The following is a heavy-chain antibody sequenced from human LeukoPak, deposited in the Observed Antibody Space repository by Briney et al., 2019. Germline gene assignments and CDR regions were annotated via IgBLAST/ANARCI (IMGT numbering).Heavy chain of an antibody. D-gene: IGHD3-22*01. CDR2: ISSSSSTI. Sequence: GGSLRLSCAASGFTFSSYSMNWVRQAPGKGLEWVSYISSSSSTIYYADSVKGRFTISRDNAKNSLYLQMNSLRAEDTAVYYCARAPRDSSGYYYEYYYGMDVWGQGTTVTVSS. J-gene: IGHJ6*02. V-gene: IGHV3-48*04. CDR1: GFTFSSYS. CDR3: ARAPRDSSGYYYEYYYGMDV.